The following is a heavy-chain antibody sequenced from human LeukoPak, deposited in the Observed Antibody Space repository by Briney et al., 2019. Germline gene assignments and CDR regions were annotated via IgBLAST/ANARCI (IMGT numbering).Heavy chain of an antibody. J-gene: IGHJ2*01. Sequence: GGSLRLSCAASGFTVSSNYMSWVRQAPGKGLEWVSVIYSGGGTYYADSVKGRFTISRDNSKTTLYLQMNSLRAEDTAVYYCARDRGDNWYFDLWGRGTLVTVSS. CDR3: ARDRGDNWYFDL. D-gene: IGHD2-21*02. CDR2: IYSGGGT. CDR1: GFTVSSNY. V-gene: IGHV3-66*02.